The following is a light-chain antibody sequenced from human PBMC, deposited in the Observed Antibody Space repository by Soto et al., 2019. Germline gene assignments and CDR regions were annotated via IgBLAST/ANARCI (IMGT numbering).Light chain of an antibody. CDR2: VNSDGSH. Sequence: QSVLTQSPSASASLGASVKLTCTLSSGHSSNAIAWHQQQPEKGPRFLMKVNSDGSHSRGDGIPDRFTGSRSGAERYLTISSLQSEDEAVYYCQTWDTGIRVFGGGTQLTVL. J-gene: IGLJ3*02. CDR3: QTWDTGIRV. CDR1: SGHSSNA. V-gene: IGLV4-69*01.